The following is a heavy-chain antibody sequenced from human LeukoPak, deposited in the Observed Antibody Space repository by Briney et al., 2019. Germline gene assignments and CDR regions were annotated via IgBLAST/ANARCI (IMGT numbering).Heavy chain of an antibody. CDR2: ISGSGGST. CDR1: GFTFINYA. V-gene: IGHV3-23*01. CDR3: AIRAYYDSRGYYYYYFDY. Sequence: HPGGSLRLSCAASGFTFINYAMSWVRQAPGKGLEWVSGISGSGGSTYYADSVKGRFTISRDNSKNTVYLQMNSLRAEDTAVYYCAIRAYYDSRGYYYYYFDYWGQGTLVTVSS. D-gene: IGHD3-22*01. J-gene: IGHJ4*02.